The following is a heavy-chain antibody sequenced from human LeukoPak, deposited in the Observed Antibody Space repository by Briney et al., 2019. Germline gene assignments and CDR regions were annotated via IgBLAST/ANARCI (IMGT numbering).Heavy chain of an antibody. D-gene: IGHD5-18*01. J-gene: IGHJ3*02. Sequence: GESLKISCNGSGYNFAAYWIAWVRQMPGKGLELMGIIYTGDSDTTYSPSFQGQVTFSADKSISTAYLQWSSLKASDSAMYYCATGYSGGDVFDIWGQGTMVTVSS. V-gene: IGHV5-51*01. CDR3: ATGYSGGDVFDI. CDR2: IYTGDSDT. CDR1: GYNFAAYW.